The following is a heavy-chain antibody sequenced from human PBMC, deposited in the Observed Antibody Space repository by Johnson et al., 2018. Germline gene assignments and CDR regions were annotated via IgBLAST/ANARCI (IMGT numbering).Heavy chain of an antibody. CDR2: VRDKSNSYTT. CDR3: AREIRRSHYDFWSGPLIYGMDV. J-gene: IGHJ6*02. CDR1: GFTFSDHY. Sequence: VQLVQSGGGLVQPGRSLRLSCAASGFTFSDHYMDWVRQAPGKGLEWVGRVRDKSNSYTTEYAASGKGRFTIPRDDSQNSLYLQMNSLRDEDTAGYYCAREIRRSHYDFWSGPLIYGMDVWGQGTTVTVSS. V-gene: IGHV3-72*01. D-gene: IGHD3-3*01.